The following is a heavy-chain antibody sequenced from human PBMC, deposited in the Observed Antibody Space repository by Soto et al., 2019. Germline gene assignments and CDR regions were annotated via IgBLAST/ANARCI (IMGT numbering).Heavy chain of an antibody. CDR2: LSGSSLNT. J-gene: IGHJ6*02. CDR1: VFTFGNYA. Sequence: GWSLRLSCESSVFTFGNYAMTWVRQGPGRGLEWVSALSGSSLNTYYADSVKGRFTISRDNSKNTMYLEMNSLRVDDTAVYYCTTQFFLSSRKPPEDVWGQGTPVTVSS. V-gene: IGHV3-23*01. CDR3: TTQFFLSSRKPPEDV.